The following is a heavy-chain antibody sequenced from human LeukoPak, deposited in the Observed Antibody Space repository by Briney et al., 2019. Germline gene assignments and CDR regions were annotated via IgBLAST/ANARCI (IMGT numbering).Heavy chain of an antibody. V-gene: IGHV4-59*12. CDR2: SDYSGSS. CDR1: GGFIGSYY. D-gene: IGHD1-26*01. Sequence: PSETLSLTCSVSGGFIGSYYWSWIRQPPGKGLEWIGYSDYSGSSNYNPSLKSRVTISVDTSTKKFSLSLSSVTAADTAVYYCAREVPWVWNFDLWGRGTLVTVSS. J-gene: IGHJ2*01. CDR3: AREVPWVWNFDL.